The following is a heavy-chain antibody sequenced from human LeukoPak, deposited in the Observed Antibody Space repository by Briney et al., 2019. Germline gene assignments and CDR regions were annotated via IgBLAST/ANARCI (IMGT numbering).Heavy chain of an antibody. V-gene: IGHV3-23*01. Sequence: GSTYYPDSVKGRFTISRDNSKNTLYLQMNSLRAEDTAVYYCARVQKGIAAAGTGGGWFEPWGQGTLVTVS. J-gene: IGHJ5*02. D-gene: IGHD6-13*01. CDR2: GST. CDR3: ARVQKGIAAAGTGGGWFEP.